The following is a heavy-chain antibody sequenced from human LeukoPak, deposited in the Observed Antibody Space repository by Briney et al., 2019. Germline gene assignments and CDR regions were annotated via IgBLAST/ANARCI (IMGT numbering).Heavy chain of an antibody. CDR1: GFTFSSYA. Sequence: GGSLRLSCAASGFTFSSYAMNWVRQAPGKGLEWVSAVSGSGGTTYYADSVKGRFTISRDNSKNTLFLQMNSLRAEDTAIYYCAKDREGLSSGYDLEYFDYWGQGTLVTVSS. CDR2: VSGSGGTT. D-gene: IGHD5-12*01. J-gene: IGHJ4*02. CDR3: AKDREGLSSGYDLEYFDY. V-gene: IGHV3-23*01.